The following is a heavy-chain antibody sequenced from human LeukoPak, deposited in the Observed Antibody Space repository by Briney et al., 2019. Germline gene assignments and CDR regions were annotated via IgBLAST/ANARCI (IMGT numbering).Heavy chain of an antibody. CDR1: GFTFDDYA. CDR3: AKDIGASWYNGMDV. CDR2: ISWNSGSI. J-gene: IGHJ6*02. Sequence: GGSLRLSCAASGFTFDDYAMHWVRQAPGKGLEWVSGISWNSGSIGYADPVKGRFTISRDNAKNSLYLQMNSLRAEDTALYYCAKDIGASWYNGMDVWGQGTTVTVSS. V-gene: IGHV3-9*01. D-gene: IGHD2-2*01.